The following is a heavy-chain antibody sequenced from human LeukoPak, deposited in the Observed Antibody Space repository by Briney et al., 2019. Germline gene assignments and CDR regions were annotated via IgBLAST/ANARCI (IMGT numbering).Heavy chain of an antibody. CDR1: GGSISSYY. V-gene: IGHV4-59*08. CDR3: ARGRGYSSSWHFPFGYYYYYGMDV. D-gene: IGHD6-13*01. Sequence: SETLSLTCTVSGGSISSYYWSWIRQPPGKGLEWIGYIYYSGTTNYNPSLKSRVTMSVDTSKNQFSLKLTSVTAADTAVYYCARGRGYSSSWHFPFGYYYYYGMDVWGQGTTVTVSS. J-gene: IGHJ6*02. CDR2: IYYSGTT.